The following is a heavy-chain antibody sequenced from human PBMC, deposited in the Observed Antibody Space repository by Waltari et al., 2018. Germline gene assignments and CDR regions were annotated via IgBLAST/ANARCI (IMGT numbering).Heavy chain of an antibody. J-gene: IGHJ4*02. CDR1: GYTFRTYW. D-gene: IGHD3-10*01. V-gene: IGHV3-74*01. CDR3: GRARVQGVKYFDY. CDR2: IDSDGSST. Sequence: DVQLVESGGGVLQPRGSLGLACPASGYTFRTYWMHWVRHGPGTGLMWVSRIDSDGSSTSYEDSVRGRFTISRDNAKNTLYLQMNSVRDEDTAVYYCGRARVQGVKYFDYWGRGTLVTVSS.